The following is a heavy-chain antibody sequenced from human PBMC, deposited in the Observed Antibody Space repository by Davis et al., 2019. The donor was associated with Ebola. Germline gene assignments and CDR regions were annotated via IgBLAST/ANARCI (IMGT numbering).Heavy chain of an antibody. CDR1: GFTFSSYS. V-gene: IGHV3-21*01. CDR3: ARVLGDYYYYYGMDV. CDR2: ISSSSSYI. J-gene: IGHJ6*02. D-gene: IGHD2-15*01. Sequence: PGGSLRLSCAASGFTFSSYSMNWVRQAPGKGLEWVSSISSSSSYIYYADSVKGRFTISRDNAKNSLYLQMNSLRAEDTAVHYCARVLGDYYYYYGMDVWGQGTTVTVSS.